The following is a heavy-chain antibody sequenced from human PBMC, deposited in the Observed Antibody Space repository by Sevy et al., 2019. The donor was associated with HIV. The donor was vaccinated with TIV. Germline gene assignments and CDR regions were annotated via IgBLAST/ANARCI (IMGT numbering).Heavy chain of an antibody. CDR1: GYMFTSYG. J-gene: IGHJ4*02. V-gene: IGHV1-18*01. D-gene: IGHD3-16*01. CDR2: ISPYKGNT. Sequence: GESLKISCKASGYMFTSYGITWVRQAPGQGLEWLGWISPYKGNTNYAQKLQGRVTMTTDTSTFTAYMELRSLRSDDTAVYFCVRDRDYDYIWGTFPYRDYWGQGTLVTVSS. CDR3: VRDRDYDYIWGTFPYRDY.